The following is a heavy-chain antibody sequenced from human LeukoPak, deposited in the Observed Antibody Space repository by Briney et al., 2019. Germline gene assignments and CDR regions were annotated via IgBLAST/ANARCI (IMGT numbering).Heavy chain of an antibody. CDR2: ISGSGVTT. CDR3: AKKVVVGATSPYSDFQD. V-gene: IGHV3-23*01. CDR1: GFTFSSYA. Sequence: PGGSLRLSCAASGFTFSSYAMSWVRQAPGKGLEWVSAISGSGVTTHYAGSVKGRFSISRGNSKNTLYLQMNSLRAEDTALYYCAKKVVVGATSPYSDFQDWGQGTLVTVSS. D-gene: IGHD1-26*01. J-gene: IGHJ1*01.